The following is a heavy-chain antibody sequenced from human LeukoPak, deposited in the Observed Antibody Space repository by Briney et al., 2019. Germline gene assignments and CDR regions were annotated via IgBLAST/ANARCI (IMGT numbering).Heavy chain of an antibody. J-gene: IGHJ4*02. Sequence: ASVKVSCKVSGYTLTELSMHWVRQAPGKGREWMGGFDPEDGETIYEQKFQGRVTMTEDTSTDTAYMELSSLRSEDTAVYYCATVVIAVAGNHYFDYWGQGTLVTVSS. CDR3: ATVVIAVAGNHYFDY. CDR2: FDPEDGET. CDR1: GYTLTELS. V-gene: IGHV1-24*01. D-gene: IGHD6-19*01.